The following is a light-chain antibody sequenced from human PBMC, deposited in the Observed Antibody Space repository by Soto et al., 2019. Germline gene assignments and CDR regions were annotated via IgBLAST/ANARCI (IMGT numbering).Light chain of an antibody. V-gene: IGKV3-20*01. CDR1: QSIRSER. CDR3: QQYGSSGT. J-gene: IGKJ1*01. Sequence: EIVLTQSPDTLSLSQGARATVSCRASQSIRSERLAWYQQKPGQAPRLVIFDASNRASGMPERFSGSGSGTDFTLTIARLEPEDFAVYYCQQYGSSGTFGQGTKVDI. CDR2: DAS.